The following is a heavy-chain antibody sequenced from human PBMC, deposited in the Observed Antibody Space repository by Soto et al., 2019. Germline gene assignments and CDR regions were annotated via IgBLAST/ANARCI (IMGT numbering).Heavy chain of an antibody. CDR3: AKDNIGSQGLVLGELFDY. CDR1: GFTFSSYA. J-gene: IGHJ4*02. V-gene: IGHV3-23*01. CDR2: ISGSGGST. D-gene: IGHD6-19*01. Sequence: GGSLRLSCAASGFTFSSYAMSWVRQAPGKGLEWVSAISGSGGSTYYADTVKGRFTISRDNSKNTLYLKMNSMRAEDTAVYYCAKDNIGSQGLVLGELFDYWGQGTLVTVSS.